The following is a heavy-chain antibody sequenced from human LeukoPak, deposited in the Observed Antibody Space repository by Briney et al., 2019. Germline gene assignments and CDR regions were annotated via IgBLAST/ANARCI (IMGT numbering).Heavy chain of an antibody. V-gene: IGHV4-59*08. CDR3: ARGTSYRWQQLASFDS. J-gene: IGHJ4*02. CDR1: GGSISSYY. D-gene: IGHD6-13*01. Sequence: PSETLSLTCTVSGGSISSYYWSWIRQPPGKGLEWIEYIYYSGSTNYNPSLKSRVTISLDTSKNQFSLKLTSVTAADTAVYYCARGTSYRWQQLASFDSWGQGTLVTVSS. CDR2: IYYSGST.